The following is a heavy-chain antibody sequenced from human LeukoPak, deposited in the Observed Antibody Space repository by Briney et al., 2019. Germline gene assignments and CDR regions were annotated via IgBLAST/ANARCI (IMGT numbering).Heavy chain of an antibody. D-gene: IGHD3-10*01. CDR3: ARDGRAGSLFAY. CDR1: GGSISSYY. CDR2: ISYSGST. V-gene: IGHV4-59*01. Sequence: PSETLSLTCTVSGGSISSYYWSWIRQPPGKGLEWVGYISYSGSTNYNPSLKSRVTISVDTSKNQFSLKLSSVTAADTAIYYCARDGRAGSLFAYWGQGTLVTASS. J-gene: IGHJ4*02.